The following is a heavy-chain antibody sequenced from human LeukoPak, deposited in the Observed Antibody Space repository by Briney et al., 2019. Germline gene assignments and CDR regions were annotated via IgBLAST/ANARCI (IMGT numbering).Heavy chain of an antibody. CDR3: ARLGLPAMRNGMDV. Sequence: PSDTLSLTCTVSGASITGYYWSWIRQPPGKGLEWIGYIYYSGSTYYNPSLKSRVTISVDTSKNQFSLKLSSVTAADTAVYYCARLGLPAMRNGMDVWGQGTTVTVSS. J-gene: IGHJ6*02. CDR2: IYYSGST. V-gene: IGHV4-59*07. CDR1: GASITGYY. D-gene: IGHD5-18*01.